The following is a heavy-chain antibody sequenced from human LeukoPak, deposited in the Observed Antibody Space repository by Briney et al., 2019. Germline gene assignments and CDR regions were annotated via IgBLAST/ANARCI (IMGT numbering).Heavy chain of an antibody. CDR2: ISSSSSDI. D-gene: IGHD6-13*01. J-gene: IGHJ4*02. CDR1: GVTFSNSA. CDR3: AKDGSRYSSSWPDY. V-gene: IGHV3-48*01. Sequence: GGSLRLSCAASGVTFSNSALSWVRQAPGKGLEWVAYISSSSSDIQYAESVKGRFTISRDNSKNTLYLQMNSLRAEDTAVYYCAKDGSRYSSSWPDYWGQGTLVTVSS.